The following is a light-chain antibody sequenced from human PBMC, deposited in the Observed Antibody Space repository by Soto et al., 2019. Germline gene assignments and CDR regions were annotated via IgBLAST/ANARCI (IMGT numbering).Light chain of an antibody. J-gene: IGKJ1*01. CDR2: GTS. CDR3: QQYTTSSWT. CDR1: QSVGSSY. Sequence: EVVLTQSPGTLSLSPGERATLSCRASQSVGSSYLAWYQQKPGQAPRVLIYGTSSRATGIPDRFSGSGSGTDFTLTISRLEPGDFAVYYCQQYTTSSWTFGQGTKVDIK. V-gene: IGKV3-20*01.